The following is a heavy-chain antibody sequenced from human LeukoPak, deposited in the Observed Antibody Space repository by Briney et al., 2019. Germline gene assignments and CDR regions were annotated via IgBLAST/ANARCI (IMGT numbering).Heavy chain of an antibody. CDR2: ISISSGNI. Sequence: GGSLRLSCAASGFTFSSYSLNWVRQSPGKGLEWVASISISSGNINHADSVKGRFTISSDNAKDSLYLQMNSLRAEDTAVYYCARDVGKNFDYWGQGALVTVSS. J-gene: IGHJ4*02. V-gene: IGHV3-21*01. D-gene: IGHD1-26*01. CDR1: GFTFSSYS. CDR3: ARDVGKNFDY.